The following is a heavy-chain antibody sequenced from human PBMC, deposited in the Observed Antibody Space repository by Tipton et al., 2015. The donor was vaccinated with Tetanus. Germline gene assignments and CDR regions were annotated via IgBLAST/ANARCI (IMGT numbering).Heavy chain of an antibody. CDR3: ASSFGHVDTAMVSSSPGNYGMDV. V-gene: IGHV3-73*01. CDR1: GFTFSGSA. D-gene: IGHD5-18*01. CDR2: IRSKANSYAT. Sequence: SLRLSCAASGFTFSGSAMHWVRQASGKGLEWVGRIRSKANSYATAYAASVKGRFTISRDDSKNTAYLQMNSLKTEDTAVYYCASSFGHVDTAMVSSSPGNYGMDVWGQGTTVTVSS. J-gene: IGHJ6*02.